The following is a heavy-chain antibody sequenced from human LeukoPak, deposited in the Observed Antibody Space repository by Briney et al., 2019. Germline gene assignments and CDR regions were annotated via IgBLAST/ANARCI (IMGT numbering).Heavy chain of an antibody. CDR3: ARLYYYGSGSTGMDV. J-gene: IGHJ6*02. D-gene: IGHD3-10*01. CDR2: IRYDGSNK. V-gene: IGHV3-30*02. Sequence: PGGSLRLSCAASGFTFSSYGMHWVRQAPGKGLEWVAFIRYDGSNKYYADSVKGRFTISRDNAKNSLYLQMNSLRAEDTAVYYCARLYYYGSGSTGMDVWGQGTTVTVSS. CDR1: GFTFSSYG.